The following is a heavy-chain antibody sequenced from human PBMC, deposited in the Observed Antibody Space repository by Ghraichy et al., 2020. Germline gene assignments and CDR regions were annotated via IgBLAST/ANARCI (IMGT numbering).Heavy chain of an antibody. Sequence: SQTPSLTCAVYGGSFSGYYWSWIRQPPGKGLEWIGEINHSGSTNYNPSLKSRVTISVDTSKNQFSLKLSSVTAADTAVYYCARGLVVPAAKRFDPWGQGTLVTVSS. J-gene: IGHJ5*02. CDR2: INHSGST. CDR1: GGSFSGYY. CDR3: ARGLVVPAAKRFDP. D-gene: IGHD2-2*01. V-gene: IGHV4-34*01.